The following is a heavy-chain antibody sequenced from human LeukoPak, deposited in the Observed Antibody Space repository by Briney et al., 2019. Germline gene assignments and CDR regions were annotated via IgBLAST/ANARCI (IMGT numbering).Heavy chain of an antibody. V-gene: IGHV3-21*01. CDR2: ISSSTSYI. J-gene: IGHJ3*02. D-gene: IGHD2-8*01. CDR1: GFTFSSYS. Sequence: PGGSLRLSCAASGFTFSSYSMNWVRQAPGKGLEWVSFISSSTSYISYADSVKGRFTISRDNAKSSQWLQMNSLRAEDTAVYYCARATNGRFDIWGQGTMVTVSS. CDR3: ARATNGRFDI.